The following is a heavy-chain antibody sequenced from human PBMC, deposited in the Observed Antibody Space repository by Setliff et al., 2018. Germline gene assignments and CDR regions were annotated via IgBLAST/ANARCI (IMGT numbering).Heavy chain of an antibody. Sequence: SETLSLTCTVSGASISSSRDYWGWIRQPPGKGLEWIGHIYTSGRTRYNASLKSRVTTSIDTSKNQFSLNLNSVTAADTAVYYCARQPYSTTYYYYYYYMDVWGKGTTVTVSS. V-gene: IGHV4-39*01. CDR1: GASISSSRDY. CDR3: ARQPYSTTYYYYYYYMDV. D-gene: IGHD6-13*01. CDR2: IYTSGRT. J-gene: IGHJ6*03.